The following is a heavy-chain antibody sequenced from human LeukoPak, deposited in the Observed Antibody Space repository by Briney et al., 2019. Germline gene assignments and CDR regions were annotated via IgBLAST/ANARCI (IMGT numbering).Heavy chain of an antibody. CDR1: GFTFSSYA. CDR3: ARDLDIVVVVAATLGY. CDR2: ISYDGSSK. Sequence: PGGSLRLSCAASGFTFSSYAMHWVRQAPGKGLEWVAVISYDGSSKYYADSVKGRFTISRDNSKNTLYLQMNSLRAEDTAVYYCARDLDIVVVVAATLGYWGQGTLVTVSS. J-gene: IGHJ4*02. V-gene: IGHV3-30*19. D-gene: IGHD2-15*01.